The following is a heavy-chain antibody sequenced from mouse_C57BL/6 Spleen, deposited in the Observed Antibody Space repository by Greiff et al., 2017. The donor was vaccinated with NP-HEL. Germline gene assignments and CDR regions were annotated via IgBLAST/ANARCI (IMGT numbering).Heavy chain of an antibody. Sequence: DVQLQESGGGLVKPGGSLKLSCAASGFTFSDYGMHWVRQAPEKGLEWVAYISSGSSTIYYADTVKGRFTISRDNAKNTLFLQMTSLRSEDTAMYYCARAIYYGNLFDYWGQGTTLTVSS. CDR2: ISSGSSTI. V-gene: IGHV5-17*01. J-gene: IGHJ2*01. D-gene: IGHD2-1*01. CDR1: GFTFSDYG. CDR3: ARAIYYGNLFDY.